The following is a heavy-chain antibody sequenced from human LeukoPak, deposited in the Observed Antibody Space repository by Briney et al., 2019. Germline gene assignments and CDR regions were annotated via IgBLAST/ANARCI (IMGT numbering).Heavy chain of an antibody. CDR1: GFTFSSYG. Sequence: GGSLRLSCAASGFTFSSYGMHWVRQAPGKGLEWVAVISYDGSNKYYADSVKGRFTISRDNSKNTLYLQMNSLRAEDTAVNYCAKLQVAAAGTFDIWGQGTMVTVSS. CDR3: AKLQVAAAGTFDI. J-gene: IGHJ3*02. D-gene: IGHD6-13*01. CDR2: ISYDGSNK. V-gene: IGHV3-30*18.